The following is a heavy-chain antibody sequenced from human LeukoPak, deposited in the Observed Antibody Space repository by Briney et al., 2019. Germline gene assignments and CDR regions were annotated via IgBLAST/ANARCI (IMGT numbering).Heavy chain of an antibody. V-gene: IGHV4-34*01. D-gene: IGHD6-13*01. CDR2: INYSGST. CDR1: GGSFSGYY. CDR3: ARNSWYPYYFDY. Sequence: PSETLSLTCAVYGGSFSGYYWSWIRQPPGKGLEWIGEINYSGSTNYNPSLKSRVTISVDTSKNQFSLKLSSVTAADTAVYYCARNSWYPYYFDYWGQGTLVTVSS. J-gene: IGHJ4*02.